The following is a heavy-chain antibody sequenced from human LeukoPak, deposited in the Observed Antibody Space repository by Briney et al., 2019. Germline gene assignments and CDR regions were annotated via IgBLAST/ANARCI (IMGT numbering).Heavy chain of an antibody. D-gene: IGHD3-9*01. Sequence: GGSLRLSCAASGFTFDDYGMSWVRQAPGKGLEWVSGINWNGGSTGYADSVKGRFTISRDNAKNSLCLQMNSLRAEDTALYYCARDRLRYFDWTSLAYYYYGMDVWGQGTTVTVSS. V-gene: IGHV3-20*04. CDR3: ARDRLRYFDWTSLAYYYYGMDV. CDR1: GFTFDDYG. J-gene: IGHJ6*02. CDR2: INWNGGST.